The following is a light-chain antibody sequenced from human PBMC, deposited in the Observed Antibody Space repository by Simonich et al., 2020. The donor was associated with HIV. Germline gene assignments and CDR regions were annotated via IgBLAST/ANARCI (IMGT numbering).Light chain of an antibody. CDR1: SSDVGAYNY. V-gene: IGLV2-14*03. CDR2: DVT. Sequence: QSALTQPASVSGSPGQSITISCTGTSSDVGAYNYVSWYQLRPGKAPKLMIYDVTERPSGLSERFSGSKSGNTASLTISGLQAEDEADYYCCSYTSTSNVIFGVGTKLTVL. J-gene: IGLJ2*01. CDR3: CSYTSTSNVI.